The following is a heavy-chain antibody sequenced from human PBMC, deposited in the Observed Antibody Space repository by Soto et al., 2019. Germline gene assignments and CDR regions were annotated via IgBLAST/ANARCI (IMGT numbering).Heavy chain of an antibody. V-gene: IGHV4-34*01. CDR2: MNHSGST. CDR1: GGSFSGYY. CDR3: ARPRRGALQYLDSLGAGQPSYGMDV. D-gene: IGHD3-9*01. J-gene: IGHJ6*02. Sequence: PSETLSLTCAVYGGSFSGYYWSWIRQPPGKGLEWIGEMNHSGSTNYNPSLKSRVTISVDTSKNQFSLKLSSVTAADTAVYYCARPRRGALQYLDSLGAGQPSYGMDVWGQGTTVTVS.